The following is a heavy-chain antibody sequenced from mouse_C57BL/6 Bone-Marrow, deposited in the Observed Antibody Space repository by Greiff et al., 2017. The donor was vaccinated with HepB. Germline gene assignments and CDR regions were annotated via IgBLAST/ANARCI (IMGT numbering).Heavy chain of an antibody. V-gene: IGHV1-74*01. Sequence: QVQLQQPGAELVKPGASVKVSCKASGYTFTSYWMHWVKQRPGQGLEWIGRIHPSDSDTTYNQKFKGKATLTVDKSSSTAYMQLSSLTSEDAAVYYCASLFITTVVATRKVDYWGQGTTLTVSS. CDR2: IHPSDSDT. D-gene: IGHD1-1*01. CDR3: ASLFITTVVATRKVDY. CDR1: GYTFTSYW. J-gene: IGHJ2*01.